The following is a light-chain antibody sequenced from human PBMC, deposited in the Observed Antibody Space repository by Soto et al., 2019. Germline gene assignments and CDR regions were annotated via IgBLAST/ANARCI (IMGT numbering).Light chain of an antibody. J-gene: IGLJ1*01. CDR2: EVS. CDR1: SSDVGGYNY. Sequence: QSALTQPASVSGSPGQSITISCTGTSSDVGGYNYVSWYQQHPGKAPKLMIYEVSNRPSGVSNRFSGSKSGNTASLTISGVQAEDEADYYCSSYTSSSTALIVFGTGTKLTVL. V-gene: IGLV2-14*01. CDR3: SSYTSSSTALIV.